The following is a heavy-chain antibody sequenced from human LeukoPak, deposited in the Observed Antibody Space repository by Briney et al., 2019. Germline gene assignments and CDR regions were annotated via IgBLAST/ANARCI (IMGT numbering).Heavy chain of an antibody. CDR1: GYTFTSYG. D-gene: IGHD2-15*01. CDR2: ISAYNGNT. J-gene: IGHJ4*02. Sequence: ASVKVSCKASGYTFTSYGITWVRQAPGQSLEWMGWISAYNGNTNYAQKLQGRITMTTDTSTSTAYMELRSLRSDDTAVYYCTRDQSMCSGGRCYCSYWGQGTLVTVSS. V-gene: IGHV1-18*01. CDR3: TRDQSMCSGGRCYCSY.